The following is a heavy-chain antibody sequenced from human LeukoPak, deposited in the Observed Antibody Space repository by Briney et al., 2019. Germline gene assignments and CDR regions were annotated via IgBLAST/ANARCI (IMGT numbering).Heavy chain of an antibody. V-gene: IGHV4-59*01. D-gene: IGHD6-19*01. CDR2: IYYSGGT. CDR1: GGSISSYY. J-gene: IGHJ6*02. CDR3: ARVIAVAGYYYYGMDV. Sequence: SETLSLTCTVSGGSISSYYWSWIRQPPGKGLEWIGYIYYSGGTNYNPSLKSRVTISVDTSKNQFSLKLSSVTAADTAVYYCARVIAVAGYYYYGMDVWGQGTTVTVSS.